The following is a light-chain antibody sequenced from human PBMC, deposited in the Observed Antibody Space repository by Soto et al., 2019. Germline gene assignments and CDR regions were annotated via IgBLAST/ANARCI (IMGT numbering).Light chain of an antibody. V-gene: IGLV1-51*01. J-gene: IGLJ2*01. Sequence: QSVLTQPPSVSAAPGQKVTISCSGSSSNIGKNYVSWYQQLPGTAPKLLIYDNNKRPSGIPDRFSGSKSGPSATLGITGLQTGDEADYYCATWDSRLSAVVFGGGTKVTVL. CDR1: SSNIGKNY. CDR3: ATWDSRLSAVV. CDR2: DNN.